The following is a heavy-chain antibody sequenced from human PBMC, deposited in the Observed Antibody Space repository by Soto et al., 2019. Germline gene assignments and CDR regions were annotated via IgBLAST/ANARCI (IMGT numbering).Heavy chain of an antibody. CDR1: GASFSNSY. CDR2: ISASGNT. Sequence: QVQLQESGPGLVKPSETLSLTCTVSGASFSNSYWSWIRRPAGKGLEWIGRISASGNTNYNPSLKSRVTMSIDTSKNQFSLKVTSVTAADTALYYCAKESGAVGGAAEYWGQGILVTVSS. V-gene: IGHV4-4*07. D-gene: IGHD1-26*01. CDR3: AKESGAVGGAAEY. J-gene: IGHJ4*02.